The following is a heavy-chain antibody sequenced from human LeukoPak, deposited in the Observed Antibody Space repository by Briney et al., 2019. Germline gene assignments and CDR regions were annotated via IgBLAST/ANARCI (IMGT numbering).Heavy chain of an antibody. CDR3: ARELLWWAGFDY. Sequence: PSETLSLTCNVSGGPINSNIYYWAWVRQPPGKGLEWIGSIYYSGSTYYNPSLKSRVTISVDTSKNQFSLKLSSVTAADTAVYYCARELLWWAGFDYWGQGTLVTVSS. CDR1: GGPINSNIYY. V-gene: IGHV4-39*07. J-gene: IGHJ4*02. CDR2: IYYSGST. D-gene: IGHD2-21*01.